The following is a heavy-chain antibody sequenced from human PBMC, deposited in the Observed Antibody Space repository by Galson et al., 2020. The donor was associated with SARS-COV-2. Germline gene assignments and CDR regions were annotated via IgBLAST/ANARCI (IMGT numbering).Heavy chain of an antibody. CDR3: AKDTEGVVVPAAPYFDY. D-gene: IGHD2-2*01. CDR2: ISYDGSNK. Sequence: GGSLRLSCADSGFTYSSYGTHCVRQAPGKGLEWVAVISYDGSNKYYADSVKGRFTISRDNSKNTLYLQMNSLRAEDTAVYYCAKDTEGVVVPAAPYFDYWGQGTLVTVSS. J-gene: IGHJ4*02. V-gene: IGHV3-30*18. CDR1: GFTYSSYG.